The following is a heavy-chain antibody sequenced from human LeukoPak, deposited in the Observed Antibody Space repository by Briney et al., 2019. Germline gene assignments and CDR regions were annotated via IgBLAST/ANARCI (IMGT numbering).Heavy chain of an antibody. Sequence: PGGSLRLSCAASGFTFSSYELNWVRQAPGEGLEWVSYISDIGTTQHYADSVKGRFTISRDNAKNSLYLQMNSLTAEDTAVYYCARDRSKVTAYDDALDIWGQGTMVIVSS. CDR2: ISDIGTTQ. CDR1: GFTFSSYE. J-gene: IGHJ3*02. CDR3: ARDRSKVTAYDDALDI. D-gene: IGHD2-21*02. V-gene: IGHV3-48*03.